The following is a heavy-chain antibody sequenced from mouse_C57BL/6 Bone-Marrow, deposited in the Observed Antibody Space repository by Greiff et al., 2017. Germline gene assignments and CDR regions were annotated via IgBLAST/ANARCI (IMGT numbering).Heavy chain of an antibody. J-gene: IGHJ3*01. CDR1: GFTFSSYG. D-gene: IGHD1-1*01. CDR2: ISSGGSYT. Sequence: EVMLVESGGDLVKPGGSLKLSCAASGFTFSSYGMSWVRQTPDKRLEWVATISSGGSYTYYPDSVKGRFTISRDNAKNTLYLQMSGLKSEDTAMDYCARRLLRWFAYWGQGTLGTVSA. CDR3: ARRLLRWFAY. V-gene: IGHV5-6*02.